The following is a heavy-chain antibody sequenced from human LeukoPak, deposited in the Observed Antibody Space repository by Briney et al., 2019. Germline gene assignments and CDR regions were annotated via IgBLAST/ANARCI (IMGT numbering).Heavy chain of an antibody. CDR1: GFTFSSYD. Sequence: GGSLRLSCAASGFTFSSYDIHWVRQATGKGLEWVSGIGTAGEIYYPGSVKGRFTISRENAKNSLYLQMNSLRAEDTAVYYCARGGYSYGYDYWGQGTLVTVSS. V-gene: IGHV3-13*01. CDR3: ARGGYSYGYDY. CDR2: IGTAGEI. J-gene: IGHJ4*02. D-gene: IGHD5-18*01.